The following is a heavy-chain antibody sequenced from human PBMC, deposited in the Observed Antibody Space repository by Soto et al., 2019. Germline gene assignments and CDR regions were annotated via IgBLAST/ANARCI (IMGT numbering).Heavy chain of an antibody. J-gene: IGHJ4*02. Sequence: QVQLVQSGAEVKKPGSSVKVSCKASGGTFSSDSFSWVRQAPGQGLEWMGGIIPMFDTPIYAQKFQDRVTITGGESTITAYMQLSSLRSGDTAVYYCARSGGLDRDFNYWGQGSLVTVSS. D-gene: IGHD2-15*01. V-gene: IGHV1-69*12. CDR1: GGTFSSDS. CDR2: IIPMFDTP. CDR3: ARSGGLDRDFNY.